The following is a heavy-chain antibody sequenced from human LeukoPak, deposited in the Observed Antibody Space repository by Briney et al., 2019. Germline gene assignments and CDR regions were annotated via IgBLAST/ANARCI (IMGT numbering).Heavy chain of an antibody. J-gene: IGHJ4*02. CDR2: INNSGGRT. CDR1: GFTFSSYA. Sequence: GGSLRLSCAASGFTFSSYAMSWVRQAPGKGLEWVSGINNSGGRTDYADSVKGRFTISRDNSKNTLYLQMDSLRGEDTAVYYCAKDFRIGYSAHFDYWGQGALVTVSS. D-gene: IGHD2-21*01. V-gene: IGHV3-23*01. CDR3: AKDFRIGYSAHFDY.